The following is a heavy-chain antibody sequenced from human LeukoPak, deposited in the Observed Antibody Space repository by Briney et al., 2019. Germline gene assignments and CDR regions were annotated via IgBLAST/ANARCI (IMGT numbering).Heavy chain of an antibody. Sequence: PGGSLRLSCAASGFTFSAYSMNWVRQAPGKGLEWVSYISSSSSAIYYADSVKGRFTISRDNAKNSLYLQMNSLRAEDTAVYYCARDRVGLVVPAAQEDAFDIWGQGTMVTVSS. V-gene: IGHV3-48*01. CDR2: ISSSSSAI. CDR1: GFTFSAYS. D-gene: IGHD2-2*01. J-gene: IGHJ3*02. CDR3: ARDRVGLVVPAAQEDAFDI.